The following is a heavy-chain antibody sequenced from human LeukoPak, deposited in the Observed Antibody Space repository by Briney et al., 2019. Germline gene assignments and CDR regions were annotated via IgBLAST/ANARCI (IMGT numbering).Heavy chain of an antibody. J-gene: IGHJ4*02. Sequence: GGPLRLSCAASGFTLSSYAMTWVRQAPGKGLDWVSSISVSGDSTYYADSVKGRLTISRDNSKKTLYLQMSSLRAEDTAVYYCAKTRGYCSGGSCYQDFWGQGTQVAVSS. D-gene: IGHD2-15*01. CDR2: ISVSGDST. CDR3: AKTRGYCSGGSCYQDF. V-gene: IGHV3-23*01. CDR1: GFTLSSYA.